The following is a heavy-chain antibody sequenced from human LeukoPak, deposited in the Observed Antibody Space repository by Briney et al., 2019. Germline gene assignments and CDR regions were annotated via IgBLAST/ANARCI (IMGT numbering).Heavy chain of an antibody. Sequence: SGRSLRLSCAASGLTFSTYAMRWIRQAPGKGLEWVSSIGGGGTTSYADSVKGRFTISRDLSKITVYLQMNSLRAEDTAVYYCAQDRGARYPFGMDVWGQGTTVTVSS. D-gene: IGHD2-2*01. CDR3: AQDRGARYPFGMDV. CDR1: GLTFSTYA. V-gene: IGHV3-23*01. CDR2: IGGGGTT. J-gene: IGHJ6*02.